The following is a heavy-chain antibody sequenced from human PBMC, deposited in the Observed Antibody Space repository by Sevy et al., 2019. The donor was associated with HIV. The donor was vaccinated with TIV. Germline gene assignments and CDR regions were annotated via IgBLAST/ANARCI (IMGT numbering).Heavy chain of an antibody. D-gene: IGHD2-21*02. CDR2: INPNSGGT. CDR3: ARDGCGGDCPDAFDI. Sequence: ASVKVSCKASGYTFTGYYMHWVRQAPGQGLEWMGWINPNSGGTNYAQKFQGRVTMTRDTSISTAYMELSSLRSDDTAVYYCARDGCGGDCPDAFDIWGQGTMVTVS. CDR1: GYTFTGYY. J-gene: IGHJ3*02. V-gene: IGHV1-2*02.